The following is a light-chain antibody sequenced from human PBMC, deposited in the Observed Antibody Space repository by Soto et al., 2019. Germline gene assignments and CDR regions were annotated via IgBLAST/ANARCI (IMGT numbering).Light chain of an antibody. V-gene: IGKV3-20*01. CDR2: GPS. J-gene: IGKJ1*01. Sequence: EIVLTQSPGTLSLSPGERATLSCRASQSISSSYLAWYQQKPGQAPRLLIYGPSSSATGIPDRFSGSGSGTDFALTIDRLEPEDFAVYYCQQYDSSPRTVGQGTKVDSK. CDR1: QSISSSY. CDR3: QQYDSSPRT.